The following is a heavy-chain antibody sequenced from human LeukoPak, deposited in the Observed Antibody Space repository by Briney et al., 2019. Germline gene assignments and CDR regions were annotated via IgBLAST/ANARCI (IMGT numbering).Heavy chain of an antibody. CDR1: GYSFTSYW. V-gene: IGHV5-51*01. J-gene: IGHJ5*02. D-gene: IGHD2-2*01. Sequence: GESLKISCKGSGYSFTSYWIGWVRQMPGKGLEWMGIIYPGDSDTRYSPSFQGQVTISADKSISTAYPQRSSLKASDTAMYYCARSLRYCSSTSCYNNWFDPWGQGTLVTVSS. CDR3: ARSLRYCSSTSCYNNWFDP. CDR2: IYPGDSDT.